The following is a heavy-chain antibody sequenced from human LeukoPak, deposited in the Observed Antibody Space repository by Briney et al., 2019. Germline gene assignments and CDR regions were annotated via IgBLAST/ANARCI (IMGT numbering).Heavy chain of an antibody. Sequence: GGSLRLSCAASGFTFSSYSMNWVRQAPGKGLEWVSSISSSSSYIYYADSVKGRFTISRDNAENSLYLQMNSLRAEDTAVYYCARYYYGSGKPYPPDYWGQGTLVTVSS. CDR3: ARYYYGSGKPYPPDY. D-gene: IGHD3-10*01. J-gene: IGHJ4*02. CDR1: GFTFSSYS. CDR2: ISSSSSYI. V-gene: IGHV3-21*01.